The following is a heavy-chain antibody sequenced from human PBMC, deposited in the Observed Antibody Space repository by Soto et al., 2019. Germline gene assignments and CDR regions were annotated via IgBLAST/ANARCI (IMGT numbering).Heavy chain of an antibody. CDR1: AGSISSGGYY. J-gene: IGHJ3*02. CDR2: IYYSGST. CDR3: ARDSPYYYDSSGIYAFVI. D-gene: IGHD3-22*01. V-gene: IGHV4-31*03. Sequence: PSETMSLTCTLSAGSISSGGYYWSWIRQHPGKGLEWIGYIYYSGSTYYNPYLKSRVTITVDTSKNQFTLKRSSVPASDPAVYYCARDSPYYYDSSGIYAFVIWGQGTMVTVSS.